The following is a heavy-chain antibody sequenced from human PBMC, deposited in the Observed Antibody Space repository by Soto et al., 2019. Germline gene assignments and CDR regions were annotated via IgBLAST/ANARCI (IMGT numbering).Heavy chain of an antibody. J-gene: IGHJ4*02. V-gene: IGHV1-3*01. CDR2: INAVNGIM. CDR3: ARGRTIFGVVNFDY. CDR1: GYTFTSYA. D-gene: IGHD3-3*01. Sequence: GASVKVSCKASGYTFTSYAMHWVRQAPGQRLEWMGWINAVNGIMKYAQKFQGRVTITTDTSTNTAYMELSSLTSEDTAVYYCARGRTIFGVVNFDYWGQGTLVTVSS.